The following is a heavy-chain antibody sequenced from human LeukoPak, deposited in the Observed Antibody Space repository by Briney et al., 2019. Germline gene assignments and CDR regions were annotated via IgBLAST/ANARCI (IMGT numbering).Heavy chain of an antibody. CDR1: GGTFSSYA. CDR2: IIPIFGTA. J-gene: IGHJ3*02. CDR3: ARTSTRRGPSNAFDI. Sequence: SVKVSCKASGGTFSSYAISWVRQAPGQGLEWMGGIIPIFGTANYAQKFQGRVTITADESTSTAYMELSSLRSEDTAVYYCARTSTRRGPSNAFDIWGQGTMVTVSS. V-gene: IGHV1-69*01.